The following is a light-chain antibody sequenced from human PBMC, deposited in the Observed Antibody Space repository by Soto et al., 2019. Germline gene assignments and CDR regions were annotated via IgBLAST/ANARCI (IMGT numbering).Light chain of an antibody. CDR1: SSVVGGYNY. Sequence: QSALTQPRSVSGSPGQSVTISCTGTSSVVGGYNYVSWYQQHPGKAPKLMIYDVSKRPSGVPDRFSGSKSGNTASLTISGLQAEDEAEYYCCSSAGTYTSVFGGGTKLTVL. J-gene: IGLJ3*02. CDR2: DVS. V-gene: IGLV2-11*01. CDR3: CSSAGTYTSV.